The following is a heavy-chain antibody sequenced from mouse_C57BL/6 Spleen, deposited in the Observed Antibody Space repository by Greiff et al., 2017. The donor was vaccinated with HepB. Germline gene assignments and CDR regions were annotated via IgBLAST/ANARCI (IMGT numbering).Heavy chain of an antibody. V-gene: IGHV5-4*01. CDR2: ISDGGSYT. CDR1: GFTFSSYA. Sequence: VQLQQSGGGLVKPGGSLKLSCAASGFTFSSYAMSWVRQTPEKRLEWVATISDGGSYTYYPDNVKGRFTISRDNAKNNLYLQMSHLKSEDTAMYYCARDTYYSNYFDYWGQGTTLTVSS. CDR3: ARDTYYSNYFDY. J-gene: IGHJ2*01. D-gene: IGHD2-5*01.